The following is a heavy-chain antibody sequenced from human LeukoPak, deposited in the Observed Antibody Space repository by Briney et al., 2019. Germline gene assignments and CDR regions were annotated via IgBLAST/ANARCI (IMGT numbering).Heavy chain of an antibody. D-gene: IGHD5-12*01. CDR3: ARDGGYSGFDADC. V-gene: IGHV3-15*01. J-gene: IGHJ4*02. Sequence: GGSLRLSCAASGFTFSNAWMSWVRQAPGKGLEWVGRIKSKTDGGTTDYAAPVKGRFTISRENDKNSLFLQMNSLRAEDTAVYYCARDGGYSGFDADCWGQGTLVTVSS. CDR1: GFTFSNAW. CDR2: IKSKTDGGTT.